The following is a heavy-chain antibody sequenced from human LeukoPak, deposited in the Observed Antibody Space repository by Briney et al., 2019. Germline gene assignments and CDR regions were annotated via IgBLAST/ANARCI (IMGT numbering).Heavy chain of an antibody. V-gene: IGHV4-34*01. CDR1: GGSFSGYY. Sequence: PSETLSLTCAVYGGSFSGYYWSWVRQPPGKGLEWIGEINHSGSTYYNPSLKSRVTISVDTSKNQFSLKLSSVTAADTAVYYCARVHYDSSGYYSWYFDLWGRGTLVTVSS. D-gene: IGHD3-22*01. CDR2: INHSGST. J-gene: IGHJ2*01. CDR3: ARVHYDSSGYYSWYFDL.